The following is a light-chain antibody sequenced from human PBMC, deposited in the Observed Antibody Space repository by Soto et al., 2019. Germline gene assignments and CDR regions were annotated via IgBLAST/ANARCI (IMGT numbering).Light chain of an antibody. V-gene: IGKV1-9*01. J-gene: IGKJ1*01. CDR3: QQYNSYRT. CDR1: QGISSF. CDR2: DAS. Sequence: IRLSQSPSSLSASVGDRVTITCRASQGISSFLAWYQQKPGKAPKPLIYDASTLQNGVPSRFSGSGSGTEFTLTISSLQPDDFATYYCQQYNSYRTFGQGTKV.